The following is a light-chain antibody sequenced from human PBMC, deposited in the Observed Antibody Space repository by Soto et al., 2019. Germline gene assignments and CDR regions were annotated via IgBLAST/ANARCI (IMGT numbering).Light chain of an antibody. CDR2: EVS. CDR3: CSYAGRSTWV. Sequence: QSALTQPASVSGSPGQSITISCTGTSSDVGSYNYVSWYQQHPGKAPKLMIYEVSNRPSGVPDRFSGSKSGNTASLTISGLQAEDEADYYCCSYAGRSTWVFGGGTKVTVL. V-gene: IGLV2-14*01. CDR1: SSDVGSYNY. J-gene: IGLJ3*02.